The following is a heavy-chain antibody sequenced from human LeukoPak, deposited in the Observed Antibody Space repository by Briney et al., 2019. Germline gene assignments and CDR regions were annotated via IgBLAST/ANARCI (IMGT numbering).Heavy chain of an antibody. CDR1: RFTFSNYG. CDR3: ARETLYYYGSGRRYNWFDP. CDR2: ISSSSSYI. J-gene: IGHJ5*02. D-gene: IGHD3-10*01. V-gene: IGHV3-21*01. Sequence: GSLRLSCAASRFTFSNYGMHWVRQAPGKGLEWVSSISSSSSYIYYADSVKGRFTISRDNAKNSLYLQMNSLRAEDTAVYYCARETLYYYGSGRRYNWFDPWGQGTLVTVSS.